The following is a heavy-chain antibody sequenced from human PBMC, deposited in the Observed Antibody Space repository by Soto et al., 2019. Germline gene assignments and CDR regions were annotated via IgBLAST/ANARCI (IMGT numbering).Heavy chain of an antibody. CDR2: IGTAGNT. V-gene: IGHV3-13*01. CDR3: ARGRCIGNKCTYFDY. CDR1: GFTFSSHD. J-gene: IGHJ4*02. Sequence: EVQLVESGGGLVQPGGSLRLSCAASGFTFSSHDLHWVRQTAREGLEWVSAIGTAGNTFYPDSVKGRFIISRDNARNSVYLQMSSLRVEDTAVYYCARGRCIGNKCTYFDYWGQGILVTVSS. D-gene: IGHD2-15*01.